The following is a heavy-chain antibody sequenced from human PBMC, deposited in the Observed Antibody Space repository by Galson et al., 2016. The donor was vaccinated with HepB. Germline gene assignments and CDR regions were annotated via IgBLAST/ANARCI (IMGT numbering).Heavy chain of an antibody. D-gene: IGHD4-17*01. CDR2: INSYNGHT. V-gene: IGHV1-18*04. Sequence: SVKVSCKASGLTFTNRYLHWVRQAPGQGLEWLGWINSYNGHTNYSQNIQGRVTMTTDTSTRTVYMELRSLRSDDTAVYYCARDLTTLSTNYYYYYMDVWGSGTTVTVSS. CDR1: GLTFTNRY. J-gene: IGHJ6*03. CDR3: ARDLTTLSTNYYYYYMDV.